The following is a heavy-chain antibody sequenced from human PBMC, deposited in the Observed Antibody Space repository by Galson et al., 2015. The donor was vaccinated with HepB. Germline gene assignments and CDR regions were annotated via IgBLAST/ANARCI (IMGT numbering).Heavy chain of an antibody. CDR1: GFTFSSYA. D-gene: IGHD4-17*01. J-gene: IGHJ3*02. V-gene: IGHV3-23*01. CDR2: ISGSGGST. Sequence: SLRLSCAASGFTFSSYAMSWVRQAPGKGLEWVSAISGSGGSTYYADSVKGRFTISRDNSKNTLYLQMNSLRAEDTAVYYCGGPTVPHSGAFDTWGQGTMVTVSS. CDR3: GGPTVPHSGAFDT.